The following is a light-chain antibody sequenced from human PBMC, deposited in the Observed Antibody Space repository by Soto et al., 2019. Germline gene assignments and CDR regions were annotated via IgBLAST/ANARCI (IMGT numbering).Light chain of an antibody. J-gene: IGKJ4*01. CDR2: AAS. CDR1: QGIRNG. CDR3: LQHNSYPLT. Sequence: DIQMTQSPSSLSASVGDRVTITCRASQGIRNGLGWFQKKPGKAPKRLIYAASSLQSGVSSRFSGSGSGTEFNLTISSLQPEDFATYYCLQHNSYPLTFGGGTKVEIK. V-gene: IGKV1-17*01.